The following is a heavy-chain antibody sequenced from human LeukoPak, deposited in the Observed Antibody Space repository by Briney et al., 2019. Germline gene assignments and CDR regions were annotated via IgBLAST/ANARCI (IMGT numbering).Heavy chain of an antibody. J-gene: IGHJ3*02. Sequence: PGGSLRLSCAASGFTFSNAWMSWVRQVPGKGLVWVSRIDSDGSGTRYADSVRGRFTISRDNAKNTVYLQMNSLRAEDTAVYYCALTGHMAFDIWGQGTMVTVSS. V-gene: IGHV3-74*01. CDR2: IDSDGSGT. D-gene: IGHD2-8*02. CDR3: ALTGHMAFDI. CDR1: GFTFSNAW.